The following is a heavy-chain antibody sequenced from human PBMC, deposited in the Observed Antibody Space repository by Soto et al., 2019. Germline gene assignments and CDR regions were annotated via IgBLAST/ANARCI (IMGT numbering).Heavy chain of an antibody. CDR1: GGSIRSYY. J-gene: IGHJ4*02. CDR3: ARHAYYDSSVYFDF. CDR2: IYYSGST. V-gene: IGHV4-59*08. Sequence: PSETLSLTCTVSGGSIRSYYWSWIRQPPGKGLEWIGYIYYSGSTNYNPSLKSRVTISVDTSKNQFSLKLRSVTAADTAVYYCARHAYYDSSVYFDFWGQGTLVTVS. D-gene: IGHD3-22*01.